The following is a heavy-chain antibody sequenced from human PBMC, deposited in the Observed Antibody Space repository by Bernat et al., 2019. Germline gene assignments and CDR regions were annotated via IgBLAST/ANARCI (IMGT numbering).Heavy chain of an antibody. D-gene: IGHD3-22*01. CDR3: ARDYYDSSGYEEGSMPFDY. V-gene: IGHV1-69*02. J-gene: IGHJ4*02. CDR2: IIPILGIA. CDR1: GGTFSSYT. Sequence: QVQLVQSGAEVKKPGSSVKVSCKASGGTFSSYTISWVRQAPGQGLEWMGRIIPILGIANYAQKFQGRVTITADKSTSTAYMELSRLRSEDTAVHYCARDYYDSSGYEEGSMPFDYWGQGTLVTVSS.